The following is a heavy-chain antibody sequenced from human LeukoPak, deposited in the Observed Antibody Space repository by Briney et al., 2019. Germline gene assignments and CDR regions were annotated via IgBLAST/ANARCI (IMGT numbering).Heavy chain of an antibody. D-gene: IGHD4/OR15-4a*01. J-gene: IGHJ3*02. CDR3: ARANGAFDI. V-gene: IGHV3-30*04. Sequence: GGSLRLSCAASGFTFSSYAMHWVRQAPGKGLEWVAVISYDGSNKYYADSVKGRFTISRDNSKNMLYLQMNSLRAEDTAVYYCARANGAFDIWGQGTMVTVSS. CDR1: GFTFSSYA. CDR2: ISYDGSNK.